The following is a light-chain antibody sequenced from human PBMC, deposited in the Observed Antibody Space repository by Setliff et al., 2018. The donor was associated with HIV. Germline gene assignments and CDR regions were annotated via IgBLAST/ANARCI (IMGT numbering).Light chain of an antibody. CDR2: DVN. Sequence: QSALTQPASVSGSPGQSITISCTGTTNDVGGYNYVSWYQQHPGKAPKHMIYDVNNRPSGISDRFSGSKAGNTASLTISGLQTEDEADYYCASYTSSSTYVFGTGTKV. V-gene: IGLV2-14*03. CDR3: ASYTSSSTYV. J-gene: IGLJ1*01. CDR1: TNDVGGYNY.